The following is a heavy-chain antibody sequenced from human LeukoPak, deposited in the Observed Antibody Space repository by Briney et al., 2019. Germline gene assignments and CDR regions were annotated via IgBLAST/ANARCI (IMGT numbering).Heavy chain of an antibody. Sequence: SETLSLTCAVYGGSFSGYYWSWIRQPPGKGLEWIGEINHSGSTNYNPSLESRVTISVDTSKNQFSLRLSSVTAADTAVYYCARVSMNWNGAFDYWGQGTLVTDSS. J-gene: IGHJ4*02. CDR3: ARVSMNWNGAFDY. CDR1: GGSFSGYY. D-gene: IGHD1-1*01. CDR2: INHSGST. V-gene: IGHV4-34*01.